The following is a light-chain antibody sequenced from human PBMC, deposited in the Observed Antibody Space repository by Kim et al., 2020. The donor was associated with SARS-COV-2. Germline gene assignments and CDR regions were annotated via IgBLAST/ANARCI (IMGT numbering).Light chain of an antibody. J-gene: IGLJ2*01. Sequence: GQSITISCTGTSSDVGAAKSVSWYQQHPGKAPKLMIYDVTRRPSGVSNRFSGSKSDNTASLTISGLQAEDEADYYCSSFSTISTVIFGGGTQLTV. CDR3: SSFSTISTVI. CDR2: DVT. V-gene: IGLV2-14*03. CDR1: SSDVGAAKS.